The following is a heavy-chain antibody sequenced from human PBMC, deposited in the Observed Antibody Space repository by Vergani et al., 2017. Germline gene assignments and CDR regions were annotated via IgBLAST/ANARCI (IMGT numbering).Heavy chain of an antibody. CDR3: VRDVRVSRT. J-gene: IGHJ3*01. CDR2: ISGNNDDV. CDR1: GITFWKFG. V-gene: IGHV3-21*01. Sequence: EVDLVESGGGLAQPGGSLRLSCEASGITFWKFGMHWVRQGPGKGLEWVSSISGNNDDVYYADSVEGRFTISRDNAKNSLYLDMSSLRAEDTAVYYCVRDVRVSRTWGQGTLVAVSS.